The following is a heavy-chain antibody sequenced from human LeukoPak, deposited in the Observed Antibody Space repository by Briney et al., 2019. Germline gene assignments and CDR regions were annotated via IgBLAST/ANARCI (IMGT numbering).Heavy chain of an antibody. CDR2: INPNSGGT. Sequence: GASVKVSCKASGYTFTGYYMHWVRQAPGQGLEWMGWINPNSGGTNYAQKFQGRVTMTRDTSISTAYMELSRLRSDDTAVYYCARRAPYSYEWSTLDYWGQGTLVTVSS. J-gene: IGHJ4*02. V-gene: IGHV1-2*02. CDR3: ARRAPYSYEWSTLDY. CDR1: GYTFTGYY. D-gene: IGHD5-18*01.